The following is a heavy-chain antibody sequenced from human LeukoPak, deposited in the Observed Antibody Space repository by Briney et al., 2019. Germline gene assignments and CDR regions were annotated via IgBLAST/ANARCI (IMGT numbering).Heavy chain of an antibody. CDR3: AKGVGATYYYYYGMDV. CDR2: ISGSGGST. D-gene: IGHD1-26*01. J-gene: IGHJ6*02. Sequence: GGSLRLSCAASGLTFSSYAMSWVRQAPGKGLEWVSAISGSGGSTYYADSVKGRFTISRDNSKNTLYLQMNSLRAEDTAVYYCAKGVGATYYYYYGMDVWGQGTTVTVSS. V-gene: IGHV3-23*01. CDR1: GLTFSSYA.